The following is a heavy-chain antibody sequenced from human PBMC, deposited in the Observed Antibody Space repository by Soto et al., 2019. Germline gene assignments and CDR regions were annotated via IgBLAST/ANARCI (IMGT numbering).Heavy chain of an antibody. CDR2: VYYSGST. V-gene: IGHV4-59*01. CDR1: GGSISTYY. J-gene: IGHJ5*02. CDR3: ARDRIGYGWFDP. D-gene: IGHD5-12*01. Sequence: TSETLSLTCSVSGGSISTYYWSWIRQPPGKELEWIGYVYYSGSTNYNPSLKRRVTISVDTSKNQFSLKLSSVTAADAAMYYCARDRIGYGWFDPWGQGTLVTVSS.